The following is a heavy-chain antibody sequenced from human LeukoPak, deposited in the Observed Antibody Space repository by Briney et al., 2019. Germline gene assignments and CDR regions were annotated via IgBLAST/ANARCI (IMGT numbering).Heavy chain of an antibody. CDR2: ISAYNGNT. J-gene: IGHJ4*02. V-gene: IGHV1-18*01. Sequence: ASVKVSCKASGYTFTSYGISWVRQAPRQGLEWMGWISAYNGNTNYAQKLQGRVTMTTDTSTSTAYMELRSLRSDDTAVYYCARAVDYGGNGRFDYWGQGTLVTVSS. CDR1: GYTFTSYG. CDR3: ARAVDYGGNGRFDY. D-gene: IGHD4-23*01.